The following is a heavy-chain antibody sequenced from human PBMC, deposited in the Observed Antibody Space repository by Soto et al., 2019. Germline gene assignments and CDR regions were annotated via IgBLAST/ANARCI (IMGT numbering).Heavy chain of an antibody. D-gene: IGHD6-13*01. J-gene: IGHJ6*02. CDR2: INPNSGGT. CDR3: ARDLVMSAAAGEPDYYYYGMDV. V-gene: IGHV1-2*04. CDR1: GYTFTGYY. Sequence: ASVKVSCKASGYTFTGYYMHWVRQAPGQGLEWMGWINPNSGGTNYAQKFQGWVTMTRDTSISTAYMELSRLGSDDTAVYYCARDLVMSAAAGEPDYYYYGMDVWGQGTTVTVSS.